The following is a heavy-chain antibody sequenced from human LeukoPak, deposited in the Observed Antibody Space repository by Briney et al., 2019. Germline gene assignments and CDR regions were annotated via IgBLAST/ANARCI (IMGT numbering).Heavy chain of an antibody. CDR3: TKVGYIDQGTDY. V-gene: IGHV3-7*01. Sequence: GGSLRLSCVASGFPFSSYWMTWVRQAPGKGLEWVANIKQDGSKKSYVDSVKGRFTISRDNAKNSLYLQMNSLRAEDTAIYYCTKVGYIDQGTDYSGQGTLVTASS. CDR2: IKQDGSKK. D-gene: IGHD5-24*01. J-gene: IGHJ4*02. CDR1: GFPFSSYW.